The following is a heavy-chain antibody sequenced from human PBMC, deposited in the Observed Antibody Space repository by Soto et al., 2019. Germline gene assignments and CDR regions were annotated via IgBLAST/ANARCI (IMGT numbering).Heavy chain of an antibody. CDR1: GYKFTSSW. J-gene: IGHJ5*02. CDR2: IFPSDSDT. CDR3: ARKDKSGYFNWFDP. Sequence: GESLKVSCRTSGYKFTSSWIAWVRQMPGKGLEWMGIIFPSDSDTRYSPSFQGQVTISADRSTSTVFLQWASLKASDTAVYFCARKDKSGYFNWFDPWGQGTLVTVSS. D-gene: IGHD3-22*01. V-gene: IGHV5-51*01.